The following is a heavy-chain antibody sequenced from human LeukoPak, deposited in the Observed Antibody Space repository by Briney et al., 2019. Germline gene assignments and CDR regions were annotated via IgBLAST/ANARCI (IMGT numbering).Heavy chain of an antibody. V-gene: IGHV3-74*01. CDR2: VNTDGSTT. J-gene: IGHJ4*02. D-gene: IGHD2-2*01. Sequence: GGSLRLSCAASGFTFSSYWMHWVRRAPGKGLVWVSRVNTDGSTTTYADSVKGRFTISRGNAKNTLYLQMNSLRAEDTAVYYCARYSSTYYFDYWGQGTLATVSS. CDR3: ARYSSTYYFDY. CDR1: GFTFSSYW.